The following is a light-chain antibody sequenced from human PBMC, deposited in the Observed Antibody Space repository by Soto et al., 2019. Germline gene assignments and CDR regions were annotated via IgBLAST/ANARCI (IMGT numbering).Light chain of an antibody. CDR1: QSVNTN. Sequence: ETVLTHAPATLSVSPGERVTLSCRASQSVNTNLAGYQQKPGQAPRLLIYGGFTRATDIPARFSGSGSGTEFTLTITSMQSEDFAVYHFQQYYNWPLITLGQGTRLEIK. J-gene: IGKJ5*01. V-gene: IGKV3-15*01. CDR2: GGF. CDR3: QQYYNWPLIT.